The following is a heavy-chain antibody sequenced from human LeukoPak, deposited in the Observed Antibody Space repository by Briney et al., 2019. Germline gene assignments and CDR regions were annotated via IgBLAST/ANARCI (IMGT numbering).Heavy chain of an antibody. CDR3: ARGKAPGRITIFGVVPRRGSFDY. D-gene: IGHD3-3*01. J-gene: IGHJ4*02. CDR1: GGSFSGYY. Sequence: SETLSLTCAVYGGSFSGYYWSWIRQPPGKGLEWIGEINHSGSTNYNPSLKSRVTISVDTSKNQFSLKLSSVTAADTAVYYCARGKAPGRITIFGVVPRRGSFDYWGQGTLVTVSS. V-gene: IGHV4-34*01. CDR2: INHSGST.